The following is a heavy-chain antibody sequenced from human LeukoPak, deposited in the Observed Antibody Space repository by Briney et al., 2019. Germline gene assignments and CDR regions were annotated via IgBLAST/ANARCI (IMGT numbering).Heavy chain of an antibody. CDR1: GGSISSYY. J-gene: IGHJ3*02. Sequence: SETLSLTCTVSGGSISSYYWGWIRQPPGKGLEWIGNIFYSVSTYYNPSLKSRVTISVDTSKNQFSLKLSSVTAADTAVYYCARLPYYYDISGYAFDIWGQGTMVTVSS. D-gene: IGHD3-22*01. CDR2: IFYSVST. V-gene: IGHV4-39*01. CDR3: ARLPYYYDISGYAFDI.